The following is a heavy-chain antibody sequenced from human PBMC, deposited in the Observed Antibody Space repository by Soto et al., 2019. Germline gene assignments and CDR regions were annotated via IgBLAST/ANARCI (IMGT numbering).Heavy chain of an antibody. V-gene: IGHV4-39*01. D-gene: IGHD2-15*01. CDR1: GGSISSSSYY. CDR3: ARHKSGLAHCSGGSCRGYNWFDP. Sequence: PSETLSLTCTVSGGSISSSSYYWGWIRQPPGKGLEWIGSIYYSGSTYYNPSLKSRVTISVDTSKNQFSLKLSSVTAADTAVYYCARHKSGLAHCSGGSCRGYNWFDPWGQGTLVTVSS. CDR2: IYYSGST. J-gene: IGHJ5*02.